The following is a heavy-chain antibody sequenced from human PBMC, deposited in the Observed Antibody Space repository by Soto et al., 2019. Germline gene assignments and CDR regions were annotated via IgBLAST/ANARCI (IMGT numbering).Heavy chain of an antibody. J-gene: IGHJ4*02. CDR1: GGTFSSYA. D-gene: IGHD3-22*01. V-gene: IGHV1-69*13. CDR2: IIPIFGTA. CDR3: ARRSANYDDSSGYYTFDY. Sequence: ASVKVSCKASGGTFSSYAISWVRQAPGQGLEWMGGIIPIFGTANYAQKFQGRVTITADESTSTAYMELSSLRSEDTAVYYCARRSANYDDSSGYYTFDYCGQGTLVTVSS.